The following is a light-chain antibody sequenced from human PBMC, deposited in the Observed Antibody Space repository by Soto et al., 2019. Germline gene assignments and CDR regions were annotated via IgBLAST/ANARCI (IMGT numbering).Light chain of an antibody. J-gene: IGKJ1*01. Sequence: DIVMTQSPATLSLSPLERVAFSCRASQGVSRKLAWYQHKPGQAPRLLISGASTGATGIPARFSGSGSGTDFTLTINNLEPEDFAVYYCQVRTNWSIAFGRGTKVDIK. CDR1: QGVSRK. CDR3: QVRTNWSIA. V-gene: IGKV3-11*01. CDR2: GAS.